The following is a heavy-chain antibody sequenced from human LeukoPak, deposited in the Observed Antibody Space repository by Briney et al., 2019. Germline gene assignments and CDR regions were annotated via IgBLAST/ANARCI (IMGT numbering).Heavy chain of an antibody. V-gene: IGHV3-23*01. CDR2: ISGSGGGT. J-gene: IGHJ4*02. Sequence: PGGSLRLSCAASGFTFSSYAMSWVRQAPGKGLEWVSAISGSGGGTYYADSVKGRFTISRDNSKNTLYLQMNSLRAEDTAVYYCAKDRPPTYYDFWSGSYYFDYWGQGTLVTVSS. D-gene: IGHD3-3*01. CDR3: AKDRPPTYYDFWSGSYYFDY. CDR1: GFTFSSYA.